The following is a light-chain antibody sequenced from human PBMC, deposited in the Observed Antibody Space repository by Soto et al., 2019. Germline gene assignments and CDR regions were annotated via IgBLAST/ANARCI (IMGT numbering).Light chain of an antibody. Sequence: TQSPGTLSLFPGERATLSCRASQSVSSYLAWYQQKPGKAPKLLIYAASTLQSGVPSRFSGSGSGTDFTLTISCLQSEDFATYYCQQYYSYPRTFGQGTKVDIK. CDR3: QQYYSYPRT. CDR2: AAS. V-gene: IGKV1-8*01. CDR1: QSVSSY. J-gene: IGKJ1*01.